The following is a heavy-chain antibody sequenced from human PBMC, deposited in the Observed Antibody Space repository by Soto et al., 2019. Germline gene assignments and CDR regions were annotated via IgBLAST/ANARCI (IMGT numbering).Heavy chain of an antibody. J-gene: IGHJ6*02. CDR3: ANKGGIDV. CDR1: GFTFSSYT. V-gene: IGHV3-21*02. CDR2: ISSSGSDK. Sequence: EVQLVESGGGLVKPGGSLRLSCAASGFTFSSYTMNWVRQAPGKGLDSVSSISSSGSDKYYADSVKGRFTISRDNAKNSLYLQRNSLRDDDAAVYYCANKGGIDVWGQGTTVTVSS.